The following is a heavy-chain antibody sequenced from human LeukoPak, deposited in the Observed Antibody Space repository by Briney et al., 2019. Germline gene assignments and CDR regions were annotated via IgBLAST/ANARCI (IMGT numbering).Heavy chain of an antibody. CDR2: ISSSSSTI. V-gene: IGHV3-48*02. CDR3: ARDQITMALTGY. D-gene: IGHD3-10*01. J-gene: IGHJ4*02. Sequence: GGSLRLSCADSGFTFSSYSVNWVRQAPGKGLEWVSYISSSSSTIYYADSVKGRFTISRDNAKNSLYLQMNSLRDEDTAVYYCARDQITMALTGYWGQGTLVTVSS. CDR1: GFTFSSYS.